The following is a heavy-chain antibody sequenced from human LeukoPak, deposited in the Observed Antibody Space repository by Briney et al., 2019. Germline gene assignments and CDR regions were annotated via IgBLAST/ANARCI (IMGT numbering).Heavy chain of an antibody. J-gene: IGHJ4*02. CDR3: AKGLGYCSSISCSFYFDY. Sequence: GRSLRLSCTASGFTFSNYGMHWVRKAPGKGLEWVAVISYDGSNEYYVDSVKGRFTISRDNSKNTLYLQMNSLRAEDTAVYYCAKGLGYCSSISCSFYFDYWGQGTLVTVSS. D-gene: IGHD2-2*01. CDR2: ISYDGSNE. V-gene: IGHV3-30*18. CDR1: GFTFSNYG.